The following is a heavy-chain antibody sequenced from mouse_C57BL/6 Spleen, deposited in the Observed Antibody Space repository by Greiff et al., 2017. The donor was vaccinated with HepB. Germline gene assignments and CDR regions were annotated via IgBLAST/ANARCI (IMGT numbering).Heavy chain of an antibody. CDR3: ARTFYYYGSSYYYAMDY. CDR2: IWSGGST. J-gene: IGHJ4*01. V-gene: IGHV2-2*01. D-gene: IGHD1-1*01. Sequence: VQLQQSGPGLVQPSQSLSITCTVSGFSLTSYGVHWVRQSPGKGLEWLGVIWSGGSTDYNAAFISRLSISKDNSKSQVFFKMNSLQADDTAIYYCARTFYYYGSSYYYAMDYWGQGTSVTVSS. CDR1: GFSLTSYG.